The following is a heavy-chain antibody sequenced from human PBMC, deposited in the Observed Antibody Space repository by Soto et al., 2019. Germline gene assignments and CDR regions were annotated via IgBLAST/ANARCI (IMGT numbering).Heavy chain of an antibody. J-gene: IGHJ6*02. CDR1: GDSLSSNGAC. CDR2: MYYRSKWFH. D-gene: IGHD6-19*01. V-gene: IGHV6-1*01. CDR3: ARLHCSAVTFLGGLDF. Sequence: SQTLSLTCVISGDSLSSNGACWHWTRQSPSRGLQWLGWMYYRSKWFHDYAASVVSRMAINPHTSRNQFSLQLKYVTPEDTAVYYGARLHCSAVTFLGGLDFWGQGTTVTVSS.